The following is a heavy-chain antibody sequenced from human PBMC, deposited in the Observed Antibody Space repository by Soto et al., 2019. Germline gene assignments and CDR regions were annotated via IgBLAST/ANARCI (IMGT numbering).Heavy chain of an antibody. D-gene: IGHD3-10*01. Sequence: QVPLVQFGAEVKKPGASVKVSCKASGYTFTSYAMHWVRQAPGQRLEWMGWINAGNGNTKYSQKFQGRVTITRDTSASTAYMELSSLRSEDTAVYYCARDQPYYYYGSGNWDYWGQGTLVTVSS. V-gene: IGHV1-3*01. CDR1: GYTFTSYA. CDR3: ARDQPYYYYGSGNWDY. J-gene: IGHJ4*02. CDR2: INAGNGNT.